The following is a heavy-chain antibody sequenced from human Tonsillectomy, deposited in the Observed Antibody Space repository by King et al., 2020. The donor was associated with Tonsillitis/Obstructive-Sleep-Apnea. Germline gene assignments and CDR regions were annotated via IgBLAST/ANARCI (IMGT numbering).Heavy chain of an antibody. CDR3: ARGTGFNWNYEFVQH. Sequence: VQLVESGAEVKKPGASVKVSCKASGYTFTSYYMHWVRQAPGQGLEWMGIINPSGGSTSYAQKFQGRVTMTRDTSTSTVYMEMSSLRSEDTAVYYCARGTGFNWNYEFVQHWGQGTLVTVSS. D-gene: IGHD1-7*01. CDR1: GYTFTSYY. V-gene: IGHV1-46*01. CDR2: INPSGGST. J-gene: IGHJ1*01.